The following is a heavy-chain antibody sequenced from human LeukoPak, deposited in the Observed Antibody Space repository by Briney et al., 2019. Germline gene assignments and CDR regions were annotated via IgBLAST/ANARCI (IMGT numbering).Heavy chain of an antibody. CDR3: ARGRGCSSTSCLYYYYYGMDV. CDR1: GYTFTSYG. V-gene: IGHV1-8*02. D-gene: IGHD2-2*01. J-gene: IGHJ6*02. Sequence: ASVKVSCKASGYTFTSYGISWVRQATGQGLEWMGWMNPNSGNTGYAQKFQGRVTMTRNTSISTAYMELSSLRSEDTAVYYCARGRGCSSTSCLYYYYYGMDVWGQGTTVTVSS. CDR2: MNPNSGNT.